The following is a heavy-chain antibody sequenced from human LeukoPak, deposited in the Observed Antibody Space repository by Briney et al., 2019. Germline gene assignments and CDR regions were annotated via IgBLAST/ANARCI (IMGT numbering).Heavy chain of an antibody. J-gene: IGHJ5*02. CDR1: GGSISSYY. Sequence: SETLSLTCTVSGGSISSYYWSWIRQPPGKGLEWIGYIYYSGSTNYNPSLKSRVTISVDTSKNQFSLKLSSVTAADTAVYYCARGGDLWFGELFRRFDPWGQGTLVTVSS. V-gene: IGHV4-59*12. CDR2: IYYSGST. CDR3: ARGGDLWFGELFRRFDP. D-gene: IGHD3-10*01.